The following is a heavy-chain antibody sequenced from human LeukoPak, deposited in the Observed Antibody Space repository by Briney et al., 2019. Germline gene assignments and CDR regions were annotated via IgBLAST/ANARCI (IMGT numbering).Heavy chain of an antibody. CDR3: ARVAPPLDDYIRGSFPYYFDY. Sequence: GGSLRLSCAASRFIFDNYGMTWVRQAPEKGLEWVSGISDDGYSTYYADSVKGRFTISRDNSKNTLYLHMRSLRVEDTAVFYCARVAPPLDDYIRGSFPYYFDYWGQGTPVTASS. V-gene: IGHV3-23*01. D-gene: IGHD3-16*01. CDR1: RFIFDNYG. CDR2: ISDDGYST. J-gene: IGHJ4*02.